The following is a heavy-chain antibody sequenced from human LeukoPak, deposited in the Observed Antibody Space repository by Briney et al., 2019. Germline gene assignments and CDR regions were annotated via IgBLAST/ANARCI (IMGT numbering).Heavy chain of an antibody. CDR3: TTEVGQYLNYFSGY. V-gene: IGHV3-15*01. D-gene: IGHD1-26*01. CDR2: IKSKTDGGTT. J-gene: IGHJ4*02. CDR1: GFTFSSYA. Sequence: GGSLRLSCAASGFTFSSYAMSWVRQAPGKGLEWVGRIKSKTDGGTTDYAAPVKGRFTISRDDSKNTLYLQMNSLKTEDTAVYYCTTEVGQYLNYFSGYWGQGTLVTVSS.